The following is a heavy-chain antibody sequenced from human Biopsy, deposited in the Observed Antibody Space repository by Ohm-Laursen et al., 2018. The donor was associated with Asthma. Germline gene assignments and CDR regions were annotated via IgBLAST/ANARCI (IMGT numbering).Heavy chain of an antibody. V-gene: IGHV1-2*06. Sequence: ASVKVSCKASGYTFTGYYIHWVRQAPGQGLEWMGRINPKTGDTDYAQKFQGSVTMTRDTSISTAYMELSRLRSDDSALYYCARGRMYVCYGGACYSDAFDYWGQGTLVTVSS. CDR1: GYTFTGYY. CDR2: INPKTGDT. CDR3: ARGRMYVCYGGACYSDAFDY. J-gene: IGHJ4*02. D-gene: IGHD2-15*01.